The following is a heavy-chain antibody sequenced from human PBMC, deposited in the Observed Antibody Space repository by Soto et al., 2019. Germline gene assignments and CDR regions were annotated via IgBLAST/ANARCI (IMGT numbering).Heavy chain of an antibody. CDR1: GFTFSSYA. D-gene: IGHD3-3*01. J-gene: IGHJ4*02. Sequence: GGSLRLSCAASGFTFSSYAMSWVRQAPGKGLEWVSAISGSGGSTYYADPVKGRFTISRDNSKNTLYLQMNSLRAEDTAVYYCAKDLETDLGRRLQIWNYWGQGTLVTVSS. V-gene: IGHV3-23*01. CDR3: AKDLETDLGRRLQIWNY. CDR2: ISGSGGST.